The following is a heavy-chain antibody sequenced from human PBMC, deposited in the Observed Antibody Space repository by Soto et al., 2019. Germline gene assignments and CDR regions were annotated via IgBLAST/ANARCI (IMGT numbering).Heavy chain of an antibody. CDR3: TRGAYYGGDCYAY. CDR1: GFTFTSYY. D-gene: IGHD2-21*01. CDR2: INPSGDTT. Sequence: ASVKVSCKASGFTFTSYYMHWVRQAPAQGLEWMGIINPSGDTTNYAQKFQGRVTMTRDTSTSTVYMELSSLRSEDTAVYYCTRGAYYGGDCYAYWGQGTLVTVSS. J-gene: IGHJ4*02. V-gene: IGHV1-46*03.